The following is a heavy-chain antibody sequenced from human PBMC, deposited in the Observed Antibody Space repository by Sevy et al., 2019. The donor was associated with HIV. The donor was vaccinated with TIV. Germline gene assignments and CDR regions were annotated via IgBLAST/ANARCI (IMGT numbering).Heavy chain of an antibody. CDR1: GFIVSSNY. D-gene: IGHD2-21*01. V-gene: IGHV3-53*01. Sequence: GGSLRLSCAVSGFIVSSNYMIWVRQAPGKGLEWVSIIYSGGNTYYADSVKGRFTISRDISKNTLYLQMNSLRAEDTAVYYYASDLGVDYYGMDVWGHGTTVTVSS. CDR3: ASDLGVDYYGMDV. CDR2: IYSGGNT. J-gene: IGHJ6*02.